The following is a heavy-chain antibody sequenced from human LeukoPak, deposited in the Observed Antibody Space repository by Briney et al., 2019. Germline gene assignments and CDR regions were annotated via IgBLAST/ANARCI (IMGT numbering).Heavy chain of an antibody. J-gene: IGHJ3*02. CDR2: ISGGGGST. CDR1: GFTFSSYA. D-gene: IGHD2-15*01. CDR3: AKVGSGSSQRYPFDI. Sequence: GRSLRLSCVASGFTFSSYAMSWVRQAPGKGLEWVSGISGGGGSTYYADSVKGRFTISRDNSKNTLYLQMNSLRAEDTALYYCAKVGSGSSQRYPFDIWGQGTMVTVSP. V-gene: IGHV3-23*01.